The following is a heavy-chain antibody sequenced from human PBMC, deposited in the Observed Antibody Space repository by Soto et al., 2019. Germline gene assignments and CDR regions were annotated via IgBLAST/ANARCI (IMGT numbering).Heavy chain of an antibody. V-gene: IGHV3-13*04. D-gene: IGHD1-20*01. Sequence: EVQLVESGGGLVQPGGSLRLSCAASGFTFSSYDMHWVRQATGKGLEWVSAIGTAGDTYYPDSVKGRFTISRENAKNSLYLPMNGLRAGDTAVYYCARARMTGTGRGWFDPWGQGTLVTVSS. CDR3: ARARMTGTGRGWFDP. CDR2: IGTAGDT. J-gene: IGHJ5*02. CDR1: GFTFSSYD.